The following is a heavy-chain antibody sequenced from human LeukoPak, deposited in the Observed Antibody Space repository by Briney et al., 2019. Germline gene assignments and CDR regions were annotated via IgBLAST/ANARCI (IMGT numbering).Heavy chain of an antibody. V-gene: IGHV1-69*04. D-gene: IGHD6-19*01. CDR2: IIPILGIA. CDR1: RGTFSSYA. CDR3: ARAGVIAVANYYYGMDV. J-gene: IGHJ6*02. Sequence: SVKVSCKASRGTFSSYAISWLRQAPGQGLEWMGRIIPILGIANYAQKFQGRVTITADKSTSTAYMELSSLRSEDTAVYYCARAGVIAVANYYYGMDVWGQGTTVTVSS.